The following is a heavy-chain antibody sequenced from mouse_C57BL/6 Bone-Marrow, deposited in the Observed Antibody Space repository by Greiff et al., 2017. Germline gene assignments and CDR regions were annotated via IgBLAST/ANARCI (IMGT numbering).Heavy chain of an antibody. J-gene: IGHJ2*01. Sequence: EVQVVESGGGLVQPKGSLKLSCAASGFSFNTYAMNWVRQAPGKGLEWVARIRSKSNNYATYYADSVKDRFTISRDDSESMLYLQMNNLKTEDTAMYYCVRPHYDYLYFDYWGQGTTLTVSS. CDR1: GFSFNTYA. D-gene: IGHD2-4*01. V-gene: IGHV10-1*01. CDR3: VRPHYDYLYFDY. CDR2: IRSKSNNYAT.